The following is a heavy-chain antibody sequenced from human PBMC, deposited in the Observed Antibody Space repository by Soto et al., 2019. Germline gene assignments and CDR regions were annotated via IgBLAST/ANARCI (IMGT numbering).Heavy chain of an antibody. Sequence: QVQLQESGPGLVKPSQTLSLTCTVSGGSITTGGYYWSWIRQHPGKGLEWIGYIYYSGSTSYNPSLKSRSTMSVDTSKNQFSLKLNSVTAADTAVYYCARDDTRAGYDYWGQGTLVTVSS. D-gene: IGHD5-18*01. CDR1: GGSITTGGYY. V-gene: IGHV4-31*03. CDR3: ARDDTRAGYDY. J-gene: IGHJ4*02. CDR2: IYYSGST.